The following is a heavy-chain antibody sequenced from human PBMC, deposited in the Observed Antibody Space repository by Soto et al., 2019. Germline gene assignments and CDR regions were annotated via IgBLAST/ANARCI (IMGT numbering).Heavy chain of an antibody. Sequence: ASVKVSCKASGYTFTSYAMHWVRQAPGQRLEWMGWINAGNGNTKYSQKFQGRVTITRDTSASTAYMELSSLRSEDTAVYYCARSTVGFLDRGYFDYWGQGTLVTVSS. CDR3: ARSTVGFLDRGYFDY. J-gene: IGHJ4*02. D-gene: IGHD3-3*01. CDR2: INAGNGNT. CDR1: GYTFTSYA. V-gene: IGHV1-3*01.